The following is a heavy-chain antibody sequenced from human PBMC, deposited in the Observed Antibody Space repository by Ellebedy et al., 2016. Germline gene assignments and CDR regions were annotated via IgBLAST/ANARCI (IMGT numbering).Heavy chain of an antibody. Sequence: GESLKISCAASGFTVSSNYMSWVRQAPGKGLEWVSVIYSGGSTYYADSVKGRFTISRDNSKNTAYLQMNSLKTEDTAVYYCTSAPGGGYNLYFFDYWGQGTLVTVSS. CDR1: GFTVSSNY. CDR2: IYSGGST. J-gene: IGHJ4*02. CDR3: TSAPGGGYNLYFFDY. D-gene: IGHD5-24*01. V-gene: IGHV3-53*01.